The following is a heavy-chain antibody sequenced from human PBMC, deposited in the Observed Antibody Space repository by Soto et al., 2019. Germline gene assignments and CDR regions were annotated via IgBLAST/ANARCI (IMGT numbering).Heavy chain of an antibody. CDR2: IYYSGST. V-gene: IGHV4-39*01. D-gene: IGHD6-19*01. J-gene: IGHJ6*02. CDR3: ARPTKESSGWYGRTSYYYYYGMDV. Sequence: SETLSLTCTVSGGSISSSSYYWGWIRQPPGKGLEWIGSIYYSGSTYYNPSLKSRVTISVDTSKNQFSLKLSSVTAADTAVYYCARPTKESSGWYGRTSYYYYYGMDVWGQGTTVT. CDR1: GGSISSSSYY.